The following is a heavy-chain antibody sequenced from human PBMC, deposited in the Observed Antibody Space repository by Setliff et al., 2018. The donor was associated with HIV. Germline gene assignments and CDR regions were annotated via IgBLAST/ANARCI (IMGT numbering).Heavy chain of an antibody. CDR3: ARDRSNYGSGSSAYNWFDP. CDR2: IFASGTT. Sequence: PSETLSLTCTVSGGSPGGYYWSWIRQPAGKRLEWIGRIFASGTTNYNPSLKSRVSMSIDTSKDQFSLNLNSVTAADTAVYFCARDRSNYGSGSSAYNWFDPWGLGTLVTVSS. V-gene: IGHV4-4*07. D-gene: IGHD3-10*01. CDR1: GGSPGGYY. J-gene: IGHJ5*02.